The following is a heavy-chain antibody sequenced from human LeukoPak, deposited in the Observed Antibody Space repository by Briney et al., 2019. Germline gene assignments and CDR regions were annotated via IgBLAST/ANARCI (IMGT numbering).Heavy chain of an antibody. Sequence: SETLSLTCTVSGDSISSSSYNWGWMRQSSGKGLEWVGSIYYSGSTYYNPSLKSRVTISVDTSKNQFSLKLSSVTAADTAVYYCARHEVAYSYADYWGQGTLVTVSS. D-gene: IGHD5-18*01. CDR1: GDSISSSSYN. CDR2: IYYSGST. J-gene: IGHJ4*02. V-gene: IGHV4-39*01. CDR3: ARHEVAYSYADY.